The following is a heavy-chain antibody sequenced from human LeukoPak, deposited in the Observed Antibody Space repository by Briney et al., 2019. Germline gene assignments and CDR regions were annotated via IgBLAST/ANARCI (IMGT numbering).Heavy chain of an antibody. Sequence: QPSETLSLTCTVSGGSISSSTYYWGWIRQPPGKGLEWIGTIYYRGSTYYNPSLKSRVTISVGTSKNQFSLKLTSVTAADTAVYYCARGFLRDGHTYTYSFDHWGQGALVTVSS. CDR1: GGSISSSTYY. CDR3: ARGFLRDGHTYTYSFDH. CDR2: IYYRGST. J-gene: IGHJ4*02. D-gene: IGHD3-16*01. V-gene: IGHV4-39*01.